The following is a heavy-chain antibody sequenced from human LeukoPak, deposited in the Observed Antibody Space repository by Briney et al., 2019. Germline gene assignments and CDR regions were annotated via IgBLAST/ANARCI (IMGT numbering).Heavy chain of an antibody. D-gene: IGHD6-13*01. V-gene: IGHV3-49*03. CDR2: IRSKAYGGTT. CDR3: TRDVAAAGPSYFDY. Sequence: GRSLRLSCTASGFTFGDYAMSWFRQAPGKGLEWVGFIRSKAYGGTTEYAASVKGRFTISRDDPKSIAYLQMNSLKTEDTAVYYCTRDVAAAGPSYFDYWGQGTLVTVSS. CDR1: GFTFGDYA. J-gene: IGHJ4*02.